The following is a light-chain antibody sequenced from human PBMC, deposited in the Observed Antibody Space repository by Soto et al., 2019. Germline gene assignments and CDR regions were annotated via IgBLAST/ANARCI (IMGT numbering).Light chain of an antibody. CDR1: QSVSSY. CDR3: QQRFNWPRFT. V-gene: IGKV3-11*01. Sequence: EIVLTQSPATLSLSPGERATLSCRASQSVSSYLAWYQQKPGQAPRLLIYDASNRATGIPARFSGGGSGTDFTLTISSLEPEDSAVYYCQQRFNWPRFTFGQGTKREIK. CDR2: DAS. J-gene: IGKJ2*01.